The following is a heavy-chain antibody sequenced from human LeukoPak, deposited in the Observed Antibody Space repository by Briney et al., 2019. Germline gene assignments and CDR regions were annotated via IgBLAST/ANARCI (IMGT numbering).Heavy chain of an antibody. Sequence: GGSLRLSCVASGFTFSNFGMSWVRQAPGKGLEWASSISTTGSDIYYADSVRGRFTISRDNAKNSLYMQMTSLRVEDTAVYYCAREVTGYKSGQKYSWFDPWGQGTLVTVSS. V-gene: IGHV3-21*06. J-gene: IGHJ5*02. D-gene: IGHD6-19*01. CDR2: ISTTGSDI. CDR1: GFTFSNFG. CDR3: AREVTGYKSGQKYSWFDP.